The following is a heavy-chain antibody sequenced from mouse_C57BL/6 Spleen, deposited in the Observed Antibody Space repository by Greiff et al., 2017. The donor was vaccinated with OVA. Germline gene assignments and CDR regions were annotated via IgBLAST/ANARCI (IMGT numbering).Heavy chain of an antibody. V-gene: IGHV1-82*01. D-gene: IGHD2-12*01. CDR3: AIRPFAY. CDR1: GYAFSSSW. J-gene: IGHJ3*01. CDR2: IYPGDGDT. Sequence: QVQLQQSGPELVKPGASVKISCKASGYAFSSSWLNWVKQRPGKGLEWIGRIYPGDGDTNSNGKFKGKAKLTADKSSSTAYMQLSSLTSEDSAVYFCAIRPFAYWGQGTLVTVSA.